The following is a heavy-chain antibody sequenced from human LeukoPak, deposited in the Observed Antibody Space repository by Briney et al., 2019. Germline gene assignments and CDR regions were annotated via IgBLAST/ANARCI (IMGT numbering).Heavy chain of an antibody. CDR3: ASTYHRFDY. Sequence: GRSLRLSCAASGFTFSSYGMHWVRQAPGKGLEWVAVIWYDGSNKYYADSVKGRFTISRDNAKNSLYLQMNSLRAEDTAVYYCASTYHRFDYWGQGTLVTVSS. V-gene: IGHV3-33*03. CDR1: GFTFSSYG. D-gene: IGHD5/OR15-5a*01. CDR2: IWYDGSNK. J-gene: IGHJ4*02.